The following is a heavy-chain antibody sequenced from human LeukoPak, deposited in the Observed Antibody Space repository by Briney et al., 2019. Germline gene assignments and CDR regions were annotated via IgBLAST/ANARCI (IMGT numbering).Heavy chain of an antibody. V-gene: IGHV3-30*03. CDR3: ARGPYSSSWYFDY. D-gene: IGHD6-13*01. J-gene: IGHJ4*02. Sequence: YPGSVKGRFTISRDNSKNTLYLQMNSLRAEDTAVYYCARGPYSSSWYFDYWGQGTLVTVSS.